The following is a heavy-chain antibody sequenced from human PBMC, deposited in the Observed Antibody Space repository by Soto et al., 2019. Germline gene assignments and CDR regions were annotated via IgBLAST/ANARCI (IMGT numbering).Heavy chain of an antibody. D-gene: IGHD6-13*01. J-gene: IGHJ4*02. V-gene: IGHV3-48*01. CDR2: VSYTSTI. CDR3: AKDWYEDY. CDR1: GFTFSSYS. Sequence: GGSLRLSCAASGFTFSSYSMSWVRQAPGKGLEWVSYVSYTSTIYYLDSVKGRFVISRDNSKNTLYLQMSSLRAEDTAVYYCAKDWYEDYWGQGTLVTVSS.